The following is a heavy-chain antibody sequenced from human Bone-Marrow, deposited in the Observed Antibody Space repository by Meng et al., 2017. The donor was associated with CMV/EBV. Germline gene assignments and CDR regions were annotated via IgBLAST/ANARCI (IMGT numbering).Heavy chain of an antibody. J-gene: IGHJ4*02. CDR1: GFSFSTYS. V-gene: IGHV3-7*01. D-gene: IGHD5-18*01. Sequence: GESLKISCEASGFSFSTYSMNWVRQAPGKGLEWVANIKQDGSEKYYVDSVKGRFTISRDNAKNSLYLQVNSLRAEDTAVYYCARGLDYSYGTSFDYWGQGTLVTVSS. CDR2: IKQDGSEK. CDR3: ARGLDYSYGTSFDY.